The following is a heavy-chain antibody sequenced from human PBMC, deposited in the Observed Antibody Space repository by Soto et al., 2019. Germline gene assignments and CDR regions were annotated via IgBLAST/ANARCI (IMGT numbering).Heavy chain of an antibody. CDR3: ARERDGGSWASAESLQY. CDR2: IRTYNANT. CDR1: GYIFSNYG. V-gene: IGHV1-18*01. D-gene: IGHD6-13*01. Sequence: QVHLVQSGAEVKKPGASVKVSCKASGYIFSNYGISWVRQAPGQGREWLGWIRTYNANTNYAQKFQGRVTMTTDTSTSKAYMELRSLRSDDTAVFYCARERDGGSWASAESLQYWGQGTLVTVSS. J-gene: IGHJ1*01.